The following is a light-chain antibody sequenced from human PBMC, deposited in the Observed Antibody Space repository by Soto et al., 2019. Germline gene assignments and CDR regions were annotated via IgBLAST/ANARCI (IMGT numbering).Light chain of an antibody. CDR2: KAS. Sequence: DIQMTQSPSTLSASVGDRVTITCRASQSISSWLAWYQQKPGKAPKLPIYKASSLQSGVPSRFSGSGSGTEFTLTISSLQPDDFATYYCQQYNIYPWTFGQGTKVEIK. V-gene: IGKV1-5*03. J-gene: IGKJ1*01. CDR3: QQYNIYPWT. CDR1: QSISSW.